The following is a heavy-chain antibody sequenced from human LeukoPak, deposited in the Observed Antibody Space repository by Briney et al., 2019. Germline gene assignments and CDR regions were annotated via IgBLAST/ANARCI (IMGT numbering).Heavy chain of an antibody. V-gene: IGHV3-64*01. CDR1: GFTFSSYA. CDR2: ISSNGGST. CDR3: ARDNGYSYGPVDY. D-gene: IGHD5-18*01. Sequence: AGGSLILSCAASGFTFSSYAMHWVRQAPGKGLEYVSAISSNGGSTYYANSVKGRFTISRDNSKNTLYLQMGSLRAEDMAVYYCARDNGYSYGPVDYWAGEPWSPSPQ. J-gene: IGHJ4*02.